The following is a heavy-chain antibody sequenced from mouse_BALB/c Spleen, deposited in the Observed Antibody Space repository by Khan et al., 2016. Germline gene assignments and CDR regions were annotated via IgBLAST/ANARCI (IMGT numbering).Heavy chain of an antibody. J-gene: IGHJ3*01. CDR2: ILPGSGTT. V-gene: IGHV1-9*01. CDR1: GYTFSSYW. CDR3: ARGAY. Sequence: QVQLQQPGAELMKPGASVKMSCKASGYTFSSYWIEWVKQRPGHGLEWIGEILPGSGTTNYNENFKVQATFTADTSSNTAYMQLSTLTSEDSAVYYCARGAYWGQGTLVTVSA.